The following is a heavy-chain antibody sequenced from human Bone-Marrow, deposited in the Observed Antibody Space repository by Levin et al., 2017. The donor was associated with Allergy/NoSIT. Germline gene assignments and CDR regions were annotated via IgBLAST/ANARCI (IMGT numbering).Heavy chain of an antibody. Sequence: ASVKVSCKAAGYTFTVYYMHWVRQAPGQGLEWMGWVNCNSRDTHYAQKFQGRVTMTRDTSITTAYMELSSLRSDDTALYYCARNDYGDYVQNFDYWGQGTLVTVSS. CDR1: GYTFTVYY. J-gene: IGHJ4*02. V-gene: IGHV1-2*02. D-gene: IGHD4-17*01. CDR3: ARNDYGDYVQNFDY. CDR2: VNCNSRDT.